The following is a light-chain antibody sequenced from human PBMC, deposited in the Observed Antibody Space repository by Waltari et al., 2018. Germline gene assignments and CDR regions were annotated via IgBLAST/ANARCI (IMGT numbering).Light chain of an antibody. CDR1: QSLLHRKGNNY. CDR3: MQSLQTLWT. CDR2: LGS. V-gene: IGKV2-28*01. J-gene: IGKJ1*01. Sequence: DIVVTQSPLSLPVTPGEPASISCRSSQSLLHRKGNNYWDWYLQKPGQSPQLLIYLGSNRASGVPDRFSGSGSGTDFTLRISRVEAEDVGVYYCMQSLQTLWTFGPGTKVEIK.